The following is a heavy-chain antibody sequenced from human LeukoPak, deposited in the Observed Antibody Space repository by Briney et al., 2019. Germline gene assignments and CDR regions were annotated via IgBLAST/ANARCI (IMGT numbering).Heavy chain of an antibody. V-gene: IGHV4-4*07. J-gene: IGHJ4*02. CDR1: GGSISSYY. CDR2: NYNSGST. CDR3: ARSAFLVTAPGLYYFDY. Sequence: SETLSLTCTVSGGSISSYYWSWIRQPAGKGLEWIGHNYNSGSTNYNPSLKGRVTMSVATSKNQFSLHLSSVTAADTAVYYCARSAFLVTAPGLYYFDYWGQGTLVAVSS. D-gene: IGHD6-13*01.